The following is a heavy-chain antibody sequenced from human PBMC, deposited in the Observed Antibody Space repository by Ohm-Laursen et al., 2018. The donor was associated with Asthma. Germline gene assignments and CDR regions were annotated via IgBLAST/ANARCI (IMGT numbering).Heavy chain of an antibody. CDR3: ARDLPDNNNNGYYYGMDV. J-gene: IGHJ6*02. V-gene: IGHV3-30-3*01. Sequence: SLRLSCSASGFTFRSYAMHWVRQAPGKGLEWVAVGGSYYDGGLKYYADSVNGRVTVSRDDSKNTLYLQMNSLRPEDTAVYYCARDLPDNNNNGYYYGMDVWGQGTTVTVSS. D-gene: IGHD1/OR15-1a*01. CDR1: GFTFRSYA. CDR2: GGSYYDGGLK.